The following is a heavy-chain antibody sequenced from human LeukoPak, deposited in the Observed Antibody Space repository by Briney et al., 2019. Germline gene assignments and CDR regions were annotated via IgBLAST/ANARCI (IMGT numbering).Heavy chain of an antibody. J-gene: IGHJ4*02. Sequence: PGGSLRLSCAASGFTFSSYEMNWVRQAPGKGLEWVSYISSSGSTIYYADSVKGRFTISRDNAKNSLYLQMNILRAEDTAVYYCARDGIVATIRFDYWGQGTLVTVSS. D-gene: IGHD5-12*01. CDR2: ISSSGSTI. CDR1: GFTFSSYE. V-gene: IGHV3-48*03. CDR3: ARDGIVATIRFDY.